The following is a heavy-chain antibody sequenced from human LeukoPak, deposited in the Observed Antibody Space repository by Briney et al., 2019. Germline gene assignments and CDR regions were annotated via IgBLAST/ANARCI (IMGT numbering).Heavy chain of an antibody. J-gene: IGHJ4*02. CDR3: ARASPYYDYFDY. CDR1: GGTFSSYA. V-gene: IGHV1-69*13. Sequence: WASVNLSCAASGGTFSSYAISGVRQAPGQGLEWMGGIIPIFGTANYAQKFQGRVTITADESTSTAYMELSSLRSEDAAVYYCARASPYYDYFDYWSQGTLVTVSS. D-gene: IGHD3-3*01. CDR2: IIPIFGTA.